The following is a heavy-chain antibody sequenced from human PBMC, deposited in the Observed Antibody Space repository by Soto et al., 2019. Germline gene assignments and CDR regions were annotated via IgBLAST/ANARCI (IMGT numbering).Heavy chain of an antibody. Sequence: GGSLRLSCAASGYTFSDYYMSWIRQAPGKGLEWISYIDTSGTKIYYADSVKGRFTITRDNAKNSLYLEMNSLRDEDTAVYYCASHYDMWSGYLSPVDYWGQGTLVNVS. CDR3: ASHYDMWSGYLSPVDY. V-gene: IGHV3-11*01. D-gene: IGHD3-3*01. J-gene: IGHJ4*02. CDR1: GYTFSDYY. CDR2: IDTSGTKI.